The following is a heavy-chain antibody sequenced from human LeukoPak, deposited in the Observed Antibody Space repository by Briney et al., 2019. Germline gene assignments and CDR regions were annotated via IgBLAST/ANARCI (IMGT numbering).Heavy chain of an antibody. J-gene: IGHJ2*01. V-gene: IGHV1-2*02. CDR1: GYTFTSYA. D-gene: IGHD6-19*01. Sequence: ASVKVFCKASGYTFTSYAMNWVRQAPGQGPEWMAWINPNSGDTNYAQKFQGRVTLTRDASIGTAYMEMNRLTYDDTAIYYCARDVYTSGWRYFDLWGHGTLVTVSS. CDR2: INPNSGDT. CDR3: ARDVYTSGWRYFDL.